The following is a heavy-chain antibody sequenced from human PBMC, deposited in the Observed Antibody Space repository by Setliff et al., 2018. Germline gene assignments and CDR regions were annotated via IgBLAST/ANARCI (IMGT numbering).Heavy chain of an antibody. V-gene: IGHV1-3*01. J-gene: IGHJ4*02. CDR3: ARDLYNSGSDY. D-gene: IGHD6-25*01. CDR1: GYSFSTYA. Sequence: ASVKVSCKASGYSFSTYAMHWVRQAPGQRLEWMGWINGGNGNTKYSQKFQGRVTMTRDTSISTAYMDLSRLRSDDTAVYYCARDLYNSGSDYWGQGTLVTVSS. CDR2: INGGNGNT.